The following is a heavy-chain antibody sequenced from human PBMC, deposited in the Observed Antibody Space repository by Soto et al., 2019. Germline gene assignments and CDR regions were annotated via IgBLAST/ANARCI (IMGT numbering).Heavy chain of an antibody. CDR1: GGSISSYY. Sequence: QVQLQESGPGLVKPSETLSLTCTVSGGSISSYYWSWIRQPPGKGLEWIGYIYYSRSTNYNPSLKSRVTISVDTSKNQFSLKLSSVTAADTAVYYCARTSRAAAALDYWGQGTLVTVSS. CDR2: IYYSRST. J-gene: IGHJ4*02. CDR3: ARTSRAAAALDY. D-gene: IGHD6-13*01. V-gene: IGHV4-59*01.